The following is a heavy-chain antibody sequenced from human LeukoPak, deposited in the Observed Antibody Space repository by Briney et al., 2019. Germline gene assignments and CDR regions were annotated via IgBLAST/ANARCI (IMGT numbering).Heavy chain of an antibody. CDR1: GYTFTGYY. CDR2: INPNSGGT. J-gene: IGHJ4*02. D-gene: IGHD3-10*01. CDR3: ARAVSPGSMVRGVTDY. V-gene: IGHV1-2*02. Sequence: ASVKVSCKASGYTFTGYYMHWVRQAPGQGLEWMGWINPNSGGTNYAQKFQDRVTMTRETSISTTYMELSSLRSDDTAIYYCARAVSPGSMVRGVTDYWGQGTLVTVSS.